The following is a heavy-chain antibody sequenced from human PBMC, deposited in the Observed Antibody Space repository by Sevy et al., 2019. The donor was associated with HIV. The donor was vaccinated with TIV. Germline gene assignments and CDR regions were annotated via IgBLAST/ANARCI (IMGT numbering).Heavy chain of an antibody. CDR1: GYTFTGYY. CDR3: ARVQRYDFWSGYYSDYYYYYGMDV. Sequence: ASVKVSCKASGYTFTGYYMHWVRQAPGQGLEWMGRTNPNSGGTNYAQKFQGRVTMTRDTSISTAYMELSRLRSDDTAVYYCARVQRYDFWSGYYSDYYYYYGMDVWGQGTTVTVSS. J-gene: IGHJ6*02. D-gene: IGHD3-3*01. V-gene: IGHV1-2*06. CDR2: TNPNSGGT.